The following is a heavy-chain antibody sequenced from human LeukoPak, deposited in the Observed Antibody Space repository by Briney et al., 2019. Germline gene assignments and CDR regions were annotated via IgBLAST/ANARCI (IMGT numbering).Heavy chain of an antibody. V-gene: IGHV4-59*11. CDR2: TYYSGST. J-gene: IGHJ4*02. D-gene: IGHD1-14*01. CDR3: ARYNGALDY. CDR1: GGPIRSHY. Sequence: PLETLSLTCTVSGGPIRSHYWSWIRQPPGKGLEWIGYTYYSGSTNYNPSLKSRVTISVETSKNQFSLKLTSVTAADTAVYYCARYNGALDYWGRGTLVTVSS.